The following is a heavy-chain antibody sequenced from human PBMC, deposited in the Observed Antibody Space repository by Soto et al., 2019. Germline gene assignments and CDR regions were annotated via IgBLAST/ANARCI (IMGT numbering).Heavy chain of an antibody. CDR1: GDSISRGGYY. CDR3: ASFWGGSCSGGSCYGEVDY. Sequence: VQLQESGPGLVKPSQTLSLTCTVSGDSISRGGYYWTWIRQHPGKGLEWIGNIYYTGSTYSNPSLESRVTISVDTSKNQFSLYLTSMTAADTAVYYCASFWGGSCSGGSCYGEVDYWGQGTLVTVSS. J-gene: IGHJ4*02. D-gene: IGHD2-15*01. CDR2: IYYTGST. V-gene: IGHV4-31*03.